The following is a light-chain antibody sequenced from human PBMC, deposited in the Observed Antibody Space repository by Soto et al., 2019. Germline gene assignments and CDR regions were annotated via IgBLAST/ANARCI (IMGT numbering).Light chain of an antibody. Sequence: EIVMTQSPATLSVSPGERATLSCRASQSISGELACYQQSPGQPTRLLIYGVFTRAPCVPDRFSGSRSGSAISVTIGGLPSEDFAVYYCQQGHDWPLTFGQGTRLDI. CDR1: QSISGE. CDR2: GVF. CDR3: QQGHDWPLT. J-gene: IGKJ2*01. V-gene: IGKV3-15*01.